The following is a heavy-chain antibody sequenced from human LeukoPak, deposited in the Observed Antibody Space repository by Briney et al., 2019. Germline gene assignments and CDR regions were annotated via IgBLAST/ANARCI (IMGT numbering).Heavy chain of an antibody. CDR2: ISSSSSYI. D-gene: IGHD3-10*01. CDR3: ARVVRGDYYGSGSYPDAFDI. V-gene: IGHV3-21*01. Sequence: GGSLRLSCAASGFTFSSYSMNWVRQAPGKGLEWVSSISSSSSYIYYADSVKGRFTISRDNAKNSLYLQMNSLRAEDTAVYYCARVVRGDYYGSGSYPDAFDIWGQGTMVTVSS. J-gene: IGHJ3*02. CDR1: GFTFSSYS.